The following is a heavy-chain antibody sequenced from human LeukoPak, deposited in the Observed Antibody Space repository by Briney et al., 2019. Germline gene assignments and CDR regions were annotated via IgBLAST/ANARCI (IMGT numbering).Heavy chain of an antibody. V-gene: IGHV3-21*06. CDR2: INSGGTTT. Sequence: GGSLRLSCAACGFAFSTYTMNWARQAPGKGLEWVASINSGGTTTHYAFSVKGRFTISRDNAQSVLYLQMNGLRGDDAAVYYCLRGDSRDFWGQGTLVTVSS. CDR1: GFAFSTYT. CDR3: LRGDSRDF. J-gene: IGHJ4*02. D-gene: IGHD3-22*01.